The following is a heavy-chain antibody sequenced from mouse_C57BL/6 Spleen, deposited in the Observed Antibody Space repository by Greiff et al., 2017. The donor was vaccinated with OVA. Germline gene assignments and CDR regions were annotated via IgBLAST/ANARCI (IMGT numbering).Heavy chain of an antibody. D-gene: IGHD1-1*01. CDR3: ARCGTTVVPYYFDY. CDR2: IYPGDGDT. Sequence: VQLQQSGAELVKPGASVKISCKASGYAFSSYWMNWVKQRPGKGLEWIGQIYPGDGDTNYNGKFKGKATLTADKSSSTAYMQLSSLTSEDSAVYFCARCGTTVVPYYFDYWGQGTTLTVSS. J-gene: IGHJ2*01. CDR1: GYAFSSYW. V-gene: IGHV1-80*01.